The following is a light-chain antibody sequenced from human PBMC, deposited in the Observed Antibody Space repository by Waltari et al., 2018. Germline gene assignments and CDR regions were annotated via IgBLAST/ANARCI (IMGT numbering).Light chain of an antibody. CDR2: WAS. V-gene: IGKV4-1*01. J-gene: IGKJ5*01. CDR3: QQYYSTPPIT. Sequence: DIVMTQSPDSLAVSLGERATINCKSRQSVLYSSNNKNYLAWYQQKPGQPTKLLIYWASTRESGVPDRFSGSVSGTDFTLTISSLQAEDVAVYYCQQYYSTPPITFGQGTRLEIK. CDR1: QSVLYSSNNKNY.